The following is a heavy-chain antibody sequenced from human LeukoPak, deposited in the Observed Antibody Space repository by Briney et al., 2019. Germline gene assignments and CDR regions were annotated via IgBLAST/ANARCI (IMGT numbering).Heavy chain of an antibody. V-gene: IGHV3-74*01. Sequence: GGSLRLSCAASGFTFSSYWMNWVRQAPGKGLVWVSRIKTDGSSISYADSVKGRFTISRDNAKNTLYLQMNSLRAEDTAVYYCASNSRIRGKGTDYWGQGTLVTVSS. CDR2: IKTDGSSI. CDR3: ASNSRIRGKGTDY. CDR1: GFTFSSYW. D-gene: IGHD2/OR15-2a*01. J-gene: IGHJ4*02.